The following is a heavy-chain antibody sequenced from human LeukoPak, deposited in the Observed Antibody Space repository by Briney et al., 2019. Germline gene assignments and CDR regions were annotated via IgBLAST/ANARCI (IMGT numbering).Heavy chain of an antibody. D-gene: IGHD6-19*01. CDR2: ISYDGSNK. CDR3: AKDQYSSGWAGAFDI. J-gene: IGHJ3*02. CDR1: RFTFSSYG. V-gene: IGHV3-30*18. Sequence: GGSLRLSCAASRFTFSSYGMHWVRQAPGKGLEWVAVISYDGSNKYYADSVKGRFTISRDNSKNTLYLQMNSLRAEDTAVYYCAKDQYSSGWAGAFDIWGQGTMVTVSS.